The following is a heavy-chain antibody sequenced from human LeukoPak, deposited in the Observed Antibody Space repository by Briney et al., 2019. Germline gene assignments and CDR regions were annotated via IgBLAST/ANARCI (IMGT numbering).Heavy chain of an antibody. CDR2: ISYDGSNK. CDR1: GFTFSSYA. Sequence: GRSLRLSCAASGFTFSSYAMHWVRQAPGKGLEWVAVISYDGSNKYYADSVKGRFTISRDNSKNTLYLQMNSLRAEDTAVYYCAKEFDGDYGYSPDYWGQGTLVTASS. D-gene: IGHD4-17*01. V-gene: IGHV3-30-3*01. CDR3: AKEFDGDYGYSPDY. J-gene: IGHJ4*02.